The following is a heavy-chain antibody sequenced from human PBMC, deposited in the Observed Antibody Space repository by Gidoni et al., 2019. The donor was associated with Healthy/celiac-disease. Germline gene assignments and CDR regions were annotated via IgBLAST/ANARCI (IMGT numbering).Heavy chain of an antibody. Sequence: EVQLLESGRGLVPPGGSLIFSCAASGFTSSSYALSWVRQAPGQGLEWVSAISGSVGSTYYADSVKGRLTISRDNSKNTLYLQMNSLRAEDTAVYYCAKSFRTDYYDSSGYPYYFDYWGQGTLVTVSS. V-gene: IGHV3-23*01. CDR3: AKSFRTDYYDSSGYPYYFDY. J-gene: IGHJ4*02. CDR1: GFTSSSYA. D-gene: IGHD3-22*01. CDR2: ISGSVGST.